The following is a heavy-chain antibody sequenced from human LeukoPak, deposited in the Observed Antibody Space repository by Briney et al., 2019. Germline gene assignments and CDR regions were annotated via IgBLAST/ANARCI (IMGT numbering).Heavy chain of an antibody. CDR2: INPDSGGT. CDR1: GYTFTGYY. V-gene: IGHV1-2*02. D-gene: IGHD3-10*01. Sequence: GASVKVSCKASGYTFTGYYMHWVRQAPGQGLEWMGWINPDSGGTNYAQKFQGRVTMTRDTSISTAYMELRSLRSDDTAVYYCARDHVGGHPVGGFDYWGQGTLVTVSS. CDR3: ARDHVGGHPVGGFDY. J-gene: IGHJ4*02.